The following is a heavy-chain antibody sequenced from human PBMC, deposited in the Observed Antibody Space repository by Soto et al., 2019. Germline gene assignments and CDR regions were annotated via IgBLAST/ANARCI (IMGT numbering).Heavy chain of an antibody. CDR1: GGSISSGDYY. J-gene: IGHJ6*02. CDR3: ASGYCSSTSCYTGNYYYYYGMDV. D-gene: IGHD2-2*02. V-gene: IGHV4-30-4*01. Sequence: SETLSLTCTVSGGSISSGDYYWSWIRQPPGKGLEWIGYIYYSGSTYYNPSLKSRVTISVDTSKNQFSLKLSSVTAADTAVYYCASGYCSSTSCYTGNYYYYYGMDVWGQGTTVTVSS. CDR2: IYYSGST.